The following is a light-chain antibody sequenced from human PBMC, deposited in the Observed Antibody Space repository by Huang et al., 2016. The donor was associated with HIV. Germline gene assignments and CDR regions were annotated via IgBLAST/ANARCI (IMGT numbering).Light chain of an antibody. Sequence: EIMLTQSPITLSVSPGERAVLSCRASQHIGTDLAWYQQRPGQAPRLLIYDEVTRAMGVPSRFSGSGSGADFTLSISGLQSEDFAVYYCQQYDDWPRTFGQGTKLEI. J-gene: IGKJ1*01. CDR3: QQYDDWPRT. CDR2: DEV. V-gene: IGKV3-15*01. CDR1: QHIGTD.